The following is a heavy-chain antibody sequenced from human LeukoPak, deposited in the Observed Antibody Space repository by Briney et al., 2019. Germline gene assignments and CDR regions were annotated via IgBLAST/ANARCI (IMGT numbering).Heavy chain of an antibody. V-gene: IGHV1-69*04. CDR3: AGDAGGISADSLYM. J-gene: IGHJ3*02. CDR1: GDSFSVYG. Sequence: SVKVSCKNSGDSFSVYGINWVRQAPGQGLEWMGRIIPILSMVKYAQKFQDRITITADRSTNTVYMQLSSLTSEDTAIYYCAGDAGGISADSLYMWGQGTKVTVSS. CDR2: IIPILSMV. D-gene: IGHD2-21*01.